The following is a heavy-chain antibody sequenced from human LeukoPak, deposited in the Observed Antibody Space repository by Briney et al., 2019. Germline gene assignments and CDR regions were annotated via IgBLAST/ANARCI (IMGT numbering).Heavy chain of an antibody. CDR1: GFTFSTYW. CDR2: INPGGSSI. V-gene: IGHV3-74*01. Sequence: RGSLRLSCAPSGFTFSTYWMHCVRQVPGKGLVWVARINPGGSSITYADSVKGRFTISRDNAKNTLYLQMDSLRAEDTGVYYCARSNQADDYWGQGTLVTVSS. D-gene: IGHD1-14*01. CDR3: ARSNQADDY. J-gene: IGHJ4*02.